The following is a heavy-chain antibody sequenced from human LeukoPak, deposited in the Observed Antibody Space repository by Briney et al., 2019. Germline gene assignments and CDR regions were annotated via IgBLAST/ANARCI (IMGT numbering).Heavy chain of an antibody. V-gene: IGHV3-23*01. CDR1: GFTFSSYT. D-gene: IGHD2/OR15-2a*01. J-gene: IGHJ4*02. CDR3: AKDRAYCSSSTCLDQDF. Sequence: GGSLRLSCAASGFTFSSYTIKWVRQAPGKGLEWVSEISGSGDNTYYADSVKGRFTISRDNSKNTLYLQMNSLRDEDTAVYYCAKDRAYCSSSTCLDQDFWGQGTLVTVSS. CDR2: ISGSGDNT.